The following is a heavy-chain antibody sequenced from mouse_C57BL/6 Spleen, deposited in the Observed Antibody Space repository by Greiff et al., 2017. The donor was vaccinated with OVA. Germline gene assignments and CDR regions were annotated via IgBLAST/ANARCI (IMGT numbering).Heavy chain of an antibody. V-gene: IGHV1-42*01. J-gene: IGHJ2*01. Sequence: EVKLMESGPELVKPGASVKISCKASGYSFTGYYMNWVKQSPEKSLEWIGEINPSTGGTTYNQKFKAKATLTVDKSSSTAYMQLKSLTSEDSAVYYCARREYGNYDYWGQGTTLTVSS. CDR2: INPSTGGT. CDR1: GYSFTGYY. D-gene: IGHD2-10*02. CDR3: ARREYGNYDY.